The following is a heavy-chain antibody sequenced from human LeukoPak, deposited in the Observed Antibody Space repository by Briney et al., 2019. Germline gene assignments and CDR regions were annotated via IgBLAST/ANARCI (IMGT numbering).Heavy chain of an antibody. CDR1: GGTFSSYA. CDR3: ARVLKGYSSSPGSWYYMDV. Sequence: SVKVSCKASGGTFSSYAISWVRQAPGQGLEWMGRIIPILGIANYAQKFQGRVTMTRDESTSTAYMELSSLRSEDTAVYYCARVLKGYSSSPGSWYYMDVWGKGTTVTASS. J-gene: IGHJ6*03. D-gene: IGHD6-6*01. CDR2: IIPILGIA. V-gene: IGHV1-69*04.